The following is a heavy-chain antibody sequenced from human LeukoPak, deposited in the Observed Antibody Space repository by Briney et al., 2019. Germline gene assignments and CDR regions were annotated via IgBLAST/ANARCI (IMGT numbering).Heavy chain of an antibody. Sequence: ASVKVSCKVSGYTLTELSMHWVRQAPGKGLAWMGGFDPEDGETIYAQKFQGRVTMTEDTSTDTAYMELSSLRSEDTAVYYCATWLSVAGPRAIDYWGQGTLVTVSS. CDR1: GYTLTELS. CDR2: FDPEDGET. D-gene: IGHD6-19*01. V-gene: IGHV1-24*01. J-gene: IGHJ4*02. CDR3: ATWLSVAGPRAIDY.